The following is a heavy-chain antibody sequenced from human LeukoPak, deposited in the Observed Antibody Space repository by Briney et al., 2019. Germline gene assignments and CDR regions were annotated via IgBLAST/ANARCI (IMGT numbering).Heavy chain of an antibody. CDR1: GGSISSSSYY. D-gene: IGHD3-22*01. CDR2: IYYSGST. V-gene: IGHV4-39*01. CDR3: ASERYYYGSSGYYHLYYFNY. J-gene: IGHJ4*02. Sequence: PSETLSLTCTVSGGSISSSSYYWGWIHQPPGKGLEWIGSIYYSGSTYYNPSLKSRVTISVDTSKRQFSLKLSSVTAADTAVYYCASERYYYGSSGYYHLYYFNYWGQGTLVTVSS.